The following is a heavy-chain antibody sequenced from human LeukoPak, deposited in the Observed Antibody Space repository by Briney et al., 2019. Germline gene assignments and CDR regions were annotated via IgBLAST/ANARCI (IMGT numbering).Heavy chain of an antibody. Sequence: SVKVSCKASGGTFSSYAISWVRQAPGQGLEWMGRIIPIFGTANYAQKFQGRVTITTDESTSTAYMELSSLRSEDTAVYYCARGPYCGGDCYRPDWYFDLWGRGTLVTVSS. CDR3: ARGPYCGGDCYRPDWYFDL. CDR2: IIPIFGTA. D-gene: IGHD2-21*02. V-gene: IGHV1-69*05. CDR1: GGTFSSYA. J-gene: IGHJ2*01.